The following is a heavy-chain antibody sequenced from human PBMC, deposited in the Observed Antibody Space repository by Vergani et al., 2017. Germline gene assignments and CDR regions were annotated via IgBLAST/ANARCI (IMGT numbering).Heavy chain of an antibody. CDR2: ISYDGSNK. CDR3: ADIARTWGVSYTDAFDI. J-gene: IGHJ3*02. Sequence: VQLVESGGGLVQPGGSLRLSCAASGFTFSSYAMNWVRQAPGKGLEWVAVISYDGSNKYYADSVKGRFTISRDNCKTTLYLQMNSLRAEDTAVYYCADIARTWGVSYTDAFDIWGQGTMVTVSS. CDR1: GFTFSSYA. V-gene: IGHV3-30*01. D-gene: IGHD1-26*01.